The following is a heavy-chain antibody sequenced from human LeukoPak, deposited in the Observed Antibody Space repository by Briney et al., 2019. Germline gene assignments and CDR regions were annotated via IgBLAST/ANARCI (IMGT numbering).Heavy chain of an antibody. CDR1: GGSISSGSYY. J-gene: IGHJ4*02. CDR3: ARQYYYDSSGYLGPFDY. V-gene: IGHV4-61*02. D-gene: IGHD3-22*01. CDR2: IYTSGST. Sequence: PSETLSLTCTVSGGSISSGSYYWSWIRQPAGKGLEWIGRIYTSGSTNYNPSLKSRVTISVDTSKNQFSPKLSSVTAADTAVYYCARQYYYDSSGYLGPFDYWGQGTLVTVSS.